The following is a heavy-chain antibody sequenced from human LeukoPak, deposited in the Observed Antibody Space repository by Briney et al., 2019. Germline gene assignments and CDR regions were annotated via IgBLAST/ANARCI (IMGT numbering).Heavy chain of an antibody. CDR1: GFIFNDYY. CDR2: ISSSGSTI. CDR3: ASRIQI. D-gene: IGHD2-21*01. J-gene: IGHJ4*02. Sequence: GGSLRLSCAASGFIFNDYYMTWIRQAPGKGLEWVSYISSSGSTIYYADSVKGRFTISRNNAKNSLYLLTSSLGAEDTAVYYCASRIQIWGQGTLVTVSS. V-gene: IGHV3-11*01.